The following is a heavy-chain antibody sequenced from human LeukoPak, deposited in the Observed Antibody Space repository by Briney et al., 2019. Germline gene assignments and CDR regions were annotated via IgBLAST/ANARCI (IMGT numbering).Heavy chain of an antibody. CDR1: GGSISSSNW. CDR3: ARHDVPGHGSGSEWFDP. D-gene: IGHD3-10*01. J-gene: IGHJ5*02. CDR2: IYHSGST. Sequence: PSGTLSLTCAVSGGSISSSNWWSWVRQPPGKGLEWIGEIYHSGSTNYNPSLKSRVTISVDTSKNQFSLKLSSVTAADTAVYYCARHDVPGHGSGSEWFDPWGQGTLVTVSS. V-gene: IGHV4-4*02.